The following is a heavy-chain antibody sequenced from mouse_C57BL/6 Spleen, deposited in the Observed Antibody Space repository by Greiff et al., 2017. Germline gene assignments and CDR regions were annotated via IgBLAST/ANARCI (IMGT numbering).Heavy chain of an antibody. CDR3: ARSSYYYGSSSWFAY. D-gene: IGHD1-1*01. V-gene: IGHV1-55*01. CDR2: IYPGSGST. J-gene: IGHJ3*01. Sequence: QVQLQQPGAELVKPGASVKMSCKASGYTFTSYWITWVKQRPGQGLEWIGDIYPGSGSTNYNEKFKSKATLTVETSSSTAYMQPSSLTTEDSAVYYWARSSYYYGSSSWFAYWGQGTLVTVSA. CDR1: GYTFTSYW.